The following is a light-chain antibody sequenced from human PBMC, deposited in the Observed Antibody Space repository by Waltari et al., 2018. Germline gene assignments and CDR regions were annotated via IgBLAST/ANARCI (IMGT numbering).Light chain of an antibody. CDR2: GAS. CDR3: QHYVRLPVS. V-gene: IGKV3-20*01. J-gene: IGKJ1*01. CDR1: QSVSRS. Sequence: EIVLTQSPGTLSLSPGERATLSFRASQSVSRSLAWYQQKPGQAPRLLIYGASSRATGVPDRFSCSGSGTDFSLTISRLEPEDFAVYYCQHYVRLPVSFGQGTKVEIK.